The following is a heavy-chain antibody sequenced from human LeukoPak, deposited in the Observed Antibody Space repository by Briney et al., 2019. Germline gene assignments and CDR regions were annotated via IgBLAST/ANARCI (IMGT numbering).Heavy chain of an antibody. J-gene: IGHJ5*02. V-gene: IGHV4-31*03. CDR3: AREVVGGALGS. CDR2: IYYSGST. Sequence: PSETLSLTCTVSGGSISSDGYYWSWIRQHPGKGLEWIGYIYYSGSTYYNPSLESRVTILVDTSKNQFSLKLSSVTAADTAVYYCAREVVGGALGSWGQGTLVTVSS. D-gene: IGHD2-15*01. CDR1: GGSISSDGYY.